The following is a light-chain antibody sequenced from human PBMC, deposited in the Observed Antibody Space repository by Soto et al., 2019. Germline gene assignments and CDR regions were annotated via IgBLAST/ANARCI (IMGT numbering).Light chain of an antibody. J-gene: IGKJ1*01. CDR2: GAS. CDR3: LQYNTWLWT. V-gene: IGKV3-15*01. Sequence: EVVMTQSPATLSVSPGERVTLSCRASQSINAHLAWYQQKPGQAPRLLIHGASTRATGIPARFSGSGFGTDFILTISSLQSEDFAVYYCLQYNTWLWTFGQGTKVEIQ. CDR1: QSINAH.